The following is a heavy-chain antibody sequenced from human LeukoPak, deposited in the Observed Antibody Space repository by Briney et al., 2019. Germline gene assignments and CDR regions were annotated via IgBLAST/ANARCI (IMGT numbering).Heavy chain of an antibody. CDR1: GFGFSTYG. V-gene: IGHV3-30*18. CDR3: AKRGPYYDTSGYYYLDS. CDR2: ISYDGTNK. J-gene: IGHJ4*02. D-gene: IGHD3-22*01. Sequence: GTSLRLSCAASGFGFSTYGMHWVRQAPGKGLEWVGLISYDGTNKYSVDSVKGRFTISRDNSKNTLYLQMNSLRVEDTAVYYCAKRGPYYDTSGYYYLDSWGQGTLVTVSS.